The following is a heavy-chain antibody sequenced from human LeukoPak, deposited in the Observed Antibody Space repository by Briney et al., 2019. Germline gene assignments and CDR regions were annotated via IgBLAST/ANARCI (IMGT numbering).Heavy chain of an antibody. D-gene: IGHD3-10*02. CDR1: GFIFSTSG. Sequence: PGGSLRLSCAASGFIFSTSGMTWVRQAPGKGLEWVSYISSSGSTIYYADSVRGRFTISRDNAKNSLYLQMNSLRAEDTAVYYCAELGITMIGGVWGKGTTVTISS. V-gene: IGHV3-48*04. J-gene: IGHJ6*04. CDR2: ISSSGSTI. CDR3: AELGITMIGGV.